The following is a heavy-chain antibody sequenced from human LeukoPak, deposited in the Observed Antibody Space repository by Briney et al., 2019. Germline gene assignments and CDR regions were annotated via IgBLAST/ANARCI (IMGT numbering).Heavy chain of an antibody. Sequence: GGSLRLSCAASGFTFSSYAMHWVRQAPGKGLEWVAVISYDGSNKYHADSVKGRFTISRDNSKNTLYLQMNSLRAEDTAVYYCARDHGQNYYYYGMDVWGQGTTVTVSS. J-gene: IGHJ6*02. V-gene: IGHV3-30-3*01. CDR2: ISYDGSNK. CDR1: GFTFSSYA. CDR3: ARDHGQNYYYYGMDV.